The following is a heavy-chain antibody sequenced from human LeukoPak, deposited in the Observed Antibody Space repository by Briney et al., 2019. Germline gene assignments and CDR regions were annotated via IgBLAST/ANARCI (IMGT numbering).Heavy chain of an antibody. CDR2: INPSGGNT. J-gene: IGHJ3*02. V-gene: IGHV1-46*01. CDR1: GYTFTRYY. D-gene: IGHD7-27*01. CDR3: ARDWNWGSSDAFDI. Sequence: ASVKVSCKSSGYTFTRYYIHWMRQAPGQGLEWMGIINPSGGNTNYAQKFQGRVTLTRDTSTITVYMELSSLRSEDTAVYYGARDWNWGSSDAFDIWGQGTMVTVSS.